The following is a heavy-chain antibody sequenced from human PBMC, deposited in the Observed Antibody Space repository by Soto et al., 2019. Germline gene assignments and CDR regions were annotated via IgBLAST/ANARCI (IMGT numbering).Heavy chain of an antibody. V-gene: IGHV3-23*01. CDR2: IGGGDT. J-gene: IGHJ6*02. D-gene: IGHD5-18*01. CDR1: GFTFNTYA. Sequence: EVRLLESGGGLVQPGGSLRLSCAASGFTFNTYAMSWVRQAPGKGLEWVAGIGGGDTHYADSVTGRFTISRDDSKNTLYLQMNSLRAEDTAVYYCAKDRGYSYGVTYYYYGMDVWGQGTTVTVSS. CDR3: AKDRGYSYGVTYYYYGMDV.